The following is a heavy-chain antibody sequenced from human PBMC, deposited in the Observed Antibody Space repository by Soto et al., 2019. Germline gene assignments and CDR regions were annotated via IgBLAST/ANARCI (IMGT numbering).Heavy chain of an antibody. J-gene: IGHJ6*02. CDR2: INPNSGGT. D-gene: IGHD3-10*01. V-gene: IGHV1-2*04. CDR1: GYTFTGYY. CDR3: ARDLITMVRGNTDYYYGMDV. Sequence: ASVKVSCKASGYTFTGYYMHWVRQAPGQGLEWMGWINPNSGGTNYAQKFQGWVTMTRDTSISTAYMELGRLGSDETAVYYCARDLITMVRGNTDYYYGMDVWGQGTTVTVSS.